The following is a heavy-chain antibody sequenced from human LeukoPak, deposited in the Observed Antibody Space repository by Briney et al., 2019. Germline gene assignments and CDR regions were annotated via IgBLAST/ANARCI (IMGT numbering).Heavy chain of an antibody. V-gene: IGHV3-13*01. D-gene: IGHD6-13*01. J-gene: IGHJ6*02. CDR2: IGTAGDT. CDR1: GFTFSSYD. CDR3: AGSYSSSWHQAYYYYYGMDV. Sequence: GGSLRLSCAASGFTFSSYDMHWVRHATGKGLEWVSAIGTAGDTYYPGSVKGRFTISRENAKNSLYLQMNSLRAGDTAVYYCAGSYSSSWHQAYYYYYGMDVWGQGTTVTVSS.